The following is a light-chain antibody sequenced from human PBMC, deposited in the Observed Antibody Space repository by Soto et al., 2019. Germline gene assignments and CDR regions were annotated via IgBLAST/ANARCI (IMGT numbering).Light chain of an antibody. CDR3: QQNYSIPIT. CDR1: QDIAIY. Sequence: IPLTQSLSSLSASYVDRVTITCRASQDIAIYLAWYQQKPGKAPDLLIYGASSLQSGVTSRFTGSGSGTDFTLTITDLQPEDFATYYCQQNYSIPITFGQGTRLEI. CDR2: GAS. V-gene: IGKV1-39*01. J-gene: IGKJ5*01.